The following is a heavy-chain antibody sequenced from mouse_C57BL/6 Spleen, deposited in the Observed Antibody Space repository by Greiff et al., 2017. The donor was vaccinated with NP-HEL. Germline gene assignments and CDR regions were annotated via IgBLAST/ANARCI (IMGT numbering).Heavy chain of an antibody. CDR1: GYTFTSYW. D-gene: IGHD2-10*01. CDR2: INPSNGGT. J-gene: IGHJ4*01. CDR3: ARSGAAYYGTSYAMDY. Sequence: VQLQQPGTELVKPGASVKLSCKASGYTFTSYWMHWVKQRPGQGLEWIGNINPSNGGTNYNEKFKSKATLTVDKSSSTAYMQLSSLTSEDSAVYYCARSGAAYYGTSYAMDYWGQGTSVTVSS. V-gene: IGHV1-53*01.